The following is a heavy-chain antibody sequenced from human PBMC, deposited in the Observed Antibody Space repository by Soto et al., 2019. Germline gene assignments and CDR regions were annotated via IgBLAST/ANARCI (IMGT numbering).Heavy chain of an antibody. J-gene: IGHJ4*02. Sequence: GGSLRLSCAASGFTFSSYSMNWVRQAPGKGLEWVSSISSSSSYIYYADSVKGRFTISRDNAKNSLYLQMNSLRAEDTAVYYCARENSGYDKSDYWGQGILVTVSS. CDR2: ISSSSSYI. V-gene: IGHV3-21*01. CDR3: ARENSGYDKSDY. CDR1: GFTFSSYS. D-gene: IGHD5-12*01.